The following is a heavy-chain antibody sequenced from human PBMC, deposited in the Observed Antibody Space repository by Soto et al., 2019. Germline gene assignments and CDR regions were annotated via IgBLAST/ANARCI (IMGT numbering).Heavy chain of an antibody. CDR3: AGTREIPSYRGMDV. CDR2: IIPIFGSA. CDR1: GGTLSSYA. J-gene: IGHJ6*02. Sequence: QVQLVQSGAEVKKPGASVKVSCKAPGGTLSSYAINWVRQAPGQGLEWMGGIIPIFGSANYAPKFQGRVTISAGESTSTAYREVRSLRSEETAVYDCAGTREIPSYRGMDVWGQGTTVTVSS. V-gene: IGHV1-69*01. D-gene: IGHD1-26*01.